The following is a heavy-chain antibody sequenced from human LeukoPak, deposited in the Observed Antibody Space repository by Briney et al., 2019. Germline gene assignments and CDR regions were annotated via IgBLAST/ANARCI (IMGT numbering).Heavy chain of an antibody. J-gene: IGHJ4*02. V-gene: IGHV3-66*01. CDR2: IYSGGST. CDR3: ARVTMWYVPPDF. D-gene: IGHD3-10*02. Sequence: PGGSLRLSCAASGFTVSSNYMSWVRQAPGKGLEWVSVIYSGGSTYYADSVKGRFAISRDNSKNTLYLQMNSLKAEDTAVYYCARVTMWYVPPDFWGQGTLVTVSS. CDR1: GFTVSSNY.